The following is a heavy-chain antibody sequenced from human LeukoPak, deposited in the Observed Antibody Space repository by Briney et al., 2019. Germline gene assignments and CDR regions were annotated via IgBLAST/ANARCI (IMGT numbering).Heavy chain of an antibody. CDR2: INPNSGGT. D-gene: IGHD3-22*01. Sequence: ASVKVSCKASGYTFTGYYMHWVRQAPGQGLEWMGWINPNSGGTNYAQKLQGRVTMTRDTSISTAYMELSRLRSDDTAVYYCARDSTLYHYYDSSGYYSEYNWFDPWGQGTLVTVSS. CDR3: ARDSTLYHYYDSSGYYSEYNWFDP. V-gene: IGHV1-2*02. CDR1: GYTFTGYY. J-gene: IGHJ5*02.